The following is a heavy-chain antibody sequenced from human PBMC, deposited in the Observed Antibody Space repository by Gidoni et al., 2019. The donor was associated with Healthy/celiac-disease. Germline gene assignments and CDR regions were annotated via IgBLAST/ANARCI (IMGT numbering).Heavy chain of an antibody. Sequence: EVQLVESGGVVVQPGGSLRLSCAASGFTFDAYTMHWVRQAPGKGLEWVSLSSGDGGSTYYADSVKGRFTISRDNSKNSLYLQMNSLRTEDTALYYCAKVRGSSSHYYYYGMDVWGQGTTVTVSS. CDR2: SSGDGGST. D-gene: IGHD6-13*01. J-gene: IGHJ6*02. V-gene: IGHV3-43*01. CDR3: AKVRGSSSHYYYYGMDV. CDR1: GFTFDAYT.